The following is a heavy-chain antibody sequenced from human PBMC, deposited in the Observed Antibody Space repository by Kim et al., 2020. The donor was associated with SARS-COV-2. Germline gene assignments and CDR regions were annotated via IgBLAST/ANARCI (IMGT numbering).Heavy chain of an antibody. CDR1: GGSISSYY. J-gene: IGHJ6*02. CDR2: IYYSGST. D-gene: IGHD3-10*01. CDR3: ARYGSGSYLQFGYYGMDV. V-gene: IGHV4-59*01. Sequence: SETLSLTCTVSGGSISSYYWSWIRQPPGKGLEWIGYIYYSGSTNYNPSLKSRVTISVDTSKNQFSLKLSSVTAADTAVYYCARYGSGSYLQFGYYGMDVCGQGTTVTVSS.